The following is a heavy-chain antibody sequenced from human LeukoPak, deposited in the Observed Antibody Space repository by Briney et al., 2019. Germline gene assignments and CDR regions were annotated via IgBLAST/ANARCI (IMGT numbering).Heavy chain of an antibody. CDR2: ISWNSGRI. D-gene: IGHD3-22*01. V-gene: IGHV3-9*01. Sequence: GGSLRLSCAASGFNFDYFAMLWVRPAPGKGLEWVSGISWNSGRIGYADSVKGRFTISRDNAKNSLYLQMHSLRAEDTALYYCARDSLRSGYEGGVTDAFDIWGQGTMVTVSS. CDR1: GFNFDYFA. CDR3: ARDSLRSGYEGGVTDAFDI. J-gene: IGHJ3*02.